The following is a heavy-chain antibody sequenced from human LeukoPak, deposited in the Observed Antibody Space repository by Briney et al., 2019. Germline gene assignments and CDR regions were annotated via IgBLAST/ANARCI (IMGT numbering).Heavy chain of an antibody. D-gene: IGHD3-22*01. J-gene: IGHJ6*03. CDR1: GFTFSSYG. CDR3: ARGGYDRYYYYMDV. CDR2: IYYSGST. Sequence: GSLRLSCAASGFTFSSYGMSWVRQAPGKGLEWIGSIYYSGSTYYNPSLKSRVTISVDTSKNQFSLKLSSVTAADTAVYYCARGGYDRYYYYMDVWGKGTTVTVSS. V-gene: IGHV4-39*07.